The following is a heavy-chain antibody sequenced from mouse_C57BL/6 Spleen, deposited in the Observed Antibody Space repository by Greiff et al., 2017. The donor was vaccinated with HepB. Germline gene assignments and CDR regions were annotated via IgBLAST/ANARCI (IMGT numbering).Heavy chain of an antibody. CDR1: GYTFTSYG. J-gene: IGHJ2*01. CDR2: IYPRSGNT. D-gene: IGHD1-1*01. V-gene: IGHV1-81*01. CDR3: ATYYYGSSYFDY. Sequence: VKLVESGAELARPGASVKLSCKASGYTFTSYGISWVKQRTGQGLEWIGEIYPRSGNTYYNEKFKGKATLTADKSSSTAYMELRSLTSEDSAVYFCATYYYGSSYFDYWGQGTTLTVSS.